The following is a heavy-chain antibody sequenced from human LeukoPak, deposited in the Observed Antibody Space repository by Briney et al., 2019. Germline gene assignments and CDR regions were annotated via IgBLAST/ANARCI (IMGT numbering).Heavy chain of an antibody. J-gene: IGHJ4*02. CDR2: ISAYNGNT. Sequence: ASVKVSCKASGYTFTSYDIRWVRQAPGQGLEGMGCISAYNGNTNFAPTLQGRVTLTTDPSTSTDYMELRRLRSHETAVYYCARGSTTGTTTDYWGQGTLVTVSS. CDR1: GYTFTSYD. D-gene: IGHD1-1*01. CDR3: ARGSTTGTTTDY. V-gene: IGHV1-18*01.